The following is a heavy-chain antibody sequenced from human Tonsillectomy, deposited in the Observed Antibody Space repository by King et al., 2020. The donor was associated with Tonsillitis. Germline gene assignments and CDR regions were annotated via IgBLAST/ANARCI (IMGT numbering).Heavy chain of an antibody. CDR2: INPHSGGT. CDR3: ARMDCSSTSCYGSGHYYYGVDV. V-gene: IGHV1-2*02. CDR1: GYTFTDYY. D-gene: IGHD2-2*01. J-gene: IGHJ6*02. Sequence: QLVQSGAEVKKPGASVKVSCKASGYTFTDYYMHWVRQAPGQGLEWMGWINPHSGGTYYVQKFQGRVTMTRDTSLSTAYMELSRLRSDDTAVYYCARMDCSSTSCYGSGHYYYGVDVWGQGTTVTVSS.